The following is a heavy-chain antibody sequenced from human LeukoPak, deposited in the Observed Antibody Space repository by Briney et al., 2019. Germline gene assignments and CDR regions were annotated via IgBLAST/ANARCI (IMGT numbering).Heavy chain of an antibody. Sequence: ASVKVSCKVSGCTLTELSMHWVRQAPGKGLEWMGGFDPEDGETIYAQKFQGRVTMTEDTSTDTAYMELSSLRSEDTAVYYCATQLHSSGYQADFDYWGQGTLVTVSS. D-gene: IGHD3-22*01. CDR1: GCTLTELS. CDR2: FDPEDGET. J-gene: IGHJ4*02. CDR3: ATQLHSSGYQADFDY. V-gene: IGHV1-24*01.